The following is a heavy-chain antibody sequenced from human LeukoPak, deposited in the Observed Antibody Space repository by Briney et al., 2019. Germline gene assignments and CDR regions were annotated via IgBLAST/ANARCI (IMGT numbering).Heavy chain of an antibody. CDR1: GGSISSYY. V-gene: IGHV4-59*08. D-gene: IGHD3-16*01. Sequence: SETLSLTCAASGGSISSYYWSWIRQPPGKGLEWIGDIYYSGSTNYNPSLMSRVPISVDTDKNQFSLKLSTVTAADTAVYYCARQPFGVALYDPSLAYFDYWGQGTLVTVSS. CDR3: ARQPFGVALYDPSLAYFDY. CDR2: IYYSGST. J-gene: IGHJ4*02.